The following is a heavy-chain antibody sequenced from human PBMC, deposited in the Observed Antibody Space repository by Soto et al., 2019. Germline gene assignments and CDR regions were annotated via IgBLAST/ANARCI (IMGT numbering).Heavy chain of an antibody. CDR3: AKGRTMVRETYYGMDV. D-gene: IGHD3-10*01. V-gene: IGHV3-30*18. CDR1: GFTFSIYG. CDR2: ISYDGSNT. J-gene: IGHJ6*02. Sequence: GGSLRLSCAASGFTFSIYGIHWVRQAPGKGLEWMAGISYDGSNTSYADSVRGRFTISRDNSKNTRYLQMNSLRAQDTAVDYCAKGRTMVRETYYGMDVWAQGTTVPVSS.